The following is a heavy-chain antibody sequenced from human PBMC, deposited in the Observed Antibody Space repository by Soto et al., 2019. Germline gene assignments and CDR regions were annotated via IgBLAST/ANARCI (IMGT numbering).Heavy chain of an antibody. D-gene: IGHD3-22*01. J-gene: IGHJ5*01. V-gene: IGHV4-59*01. Sequence: SETLSLTCTVSGGSISSYYWSWIRQPPGKGLEWIGYIYYSGSTNYNPSLKSRVTISVDTSKNQFSLKLSSVTAADTAVYYCARYSGFDYYDSSGSPYDMGGEGKMVTASW. CDR1: GGSISSYY. CDR2: IYYSGST. CDR3: ARYSGFDYYDSSGSPYDMGGEGKMVTAS.